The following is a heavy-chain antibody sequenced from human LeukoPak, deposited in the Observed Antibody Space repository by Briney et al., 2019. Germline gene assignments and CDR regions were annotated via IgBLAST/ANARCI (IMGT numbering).Heavy chain of an antibody. D-gene: IGHD5-24*01. CDR3: ARDFPGDGYNYNY. CDR2: IIPIFGTA. V-gene: IGHV1-69*13. J-gene: IGHJ4*02. Sequence: SVKVSCKASGGTFSSYAISWVRQAPGQGLEWVGGIIPIFGTANYAQKFQGRVTITADESTSTAYMELSSLRSEDTAVYYCARDFPGDGYNYNYWGQGTLVTVSS. CDR1: GGTFSSYA.